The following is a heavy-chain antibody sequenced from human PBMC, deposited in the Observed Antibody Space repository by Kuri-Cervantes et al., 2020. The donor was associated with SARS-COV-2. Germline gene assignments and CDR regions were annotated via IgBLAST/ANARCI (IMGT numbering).Heavy chain of an antibody. J-gene: IGHJ5*02. Sequence: GESLKISCAASRFTFNKYDLIWVRQAPGKGLEWVSSISTSGGDTNYADSLKGRFTISRDNSKNTLYLQMNSLRAEDTAVYYCARVRGDYVPWGQGTLVTVSS. CDR1: RFTFNKYD. CDR2: ISTSGGDT. CDR3: ARVRGDYVP. V-gene: IGHV3-23*01. D-gene: IGHD3-16*01.